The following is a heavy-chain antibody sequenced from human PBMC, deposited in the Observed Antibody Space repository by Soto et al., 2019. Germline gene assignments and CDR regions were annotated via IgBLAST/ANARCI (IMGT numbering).Heavy chain of an antibody. CDR2: IWHDGSQK. Sequence: QVQLVESGGGVVQPGRSLRLSCAASGFRFSDYAMHWVRQAPGKGLEWVALIWHDGSQKNYADSVKGRFTISRDNSKNTLYLEMNSLRREDTAIYHCARDIGDIVLETAAMEGELDVWGLGTTVTVSS. CDR1: GFRFSDYA. D-gene: IGHD2-2*01. J-gene: IGHJ6*02. V-gene: IGHV3-33*01. CDR3: ARDIGDIVLETAAMEGELDV.